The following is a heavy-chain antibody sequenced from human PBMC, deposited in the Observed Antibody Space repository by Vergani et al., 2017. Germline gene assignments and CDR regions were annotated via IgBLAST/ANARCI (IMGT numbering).Heavy chain of an antibody. J-gene: IGHJ6*02. Sequence: QLQLQESGPGLVKPSETLSLTCTVSGGSISSSSYYWGWIRQPPGKGLEWIGSIYYSGSTYYNPSLKSRVTISVDTSKNQFSLKLSSVTAADTAVYYCARARVRAAGPNYYYYGMDVWGQGTTVTVSS. CDR2: IYYSGST. CDR3: ARARVRAAGPNYYYYGMDV. CDR1: GGSISSSSYY. V-gene: IGHV4-39*01. D-gene: IGHD6-13*01.